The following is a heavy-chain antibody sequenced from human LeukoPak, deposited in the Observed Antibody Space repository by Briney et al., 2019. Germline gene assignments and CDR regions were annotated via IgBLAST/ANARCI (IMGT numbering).Heavy chain of an antibody. CDR1: GFTFDDYA. CDR2: ISWNGSDI. Sequence: PGRSLRLSCATSGFTFDDYAMHWVRQSPGKGLEWVSGISWNGSDIGYADSVKGRFTISRDNAKNSLYLQMNSLRPEDTALYYCSKGDWGDVWGKGTTVTVSS. D-gene: IGHD7-27*01. CDR3: SKGDWGDV. V-gene: IGHV3-9*01. J-gene: IGHJ6*04.